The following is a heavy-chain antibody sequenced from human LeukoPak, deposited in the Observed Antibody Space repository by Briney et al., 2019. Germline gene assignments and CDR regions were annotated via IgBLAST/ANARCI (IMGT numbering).Heavy chain of an antibody. V-gene: IGHV1-18*01. Sequence: ASVKVSCKASGYTFTSYGISWVRQAPGQGLEWMGWISAYNGNTNYAQKLQGRVTMTTDTSTSTAYMELRSLRSDDTAVYYCARDRYSGYVPSNWFDPWGQGTLVTVSS. CDR1: GYTFTSYG. J-gene: IGHJ5*02. D-gene: IGHD5-12*01. CDR2: ISAYNGNT. CDR3: ARDRYSGYVPSNWFDP.